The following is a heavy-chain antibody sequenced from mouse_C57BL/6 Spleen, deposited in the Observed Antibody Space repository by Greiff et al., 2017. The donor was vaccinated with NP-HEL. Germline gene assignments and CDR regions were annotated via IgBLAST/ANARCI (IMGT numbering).Heavy chain of an antibody. D-gene: IGHD1-1*01. V-gene: IGHV5-17*01. CDR2: ISSGSSTI. CDR1: GFTFSDYG. J-gene: IGHJ2*01. Sequence: DVQLQESGGGLVKPGGSLKLSCAASGFTFSDYGMHWVRQAPEKGLEWVAYISSGSSTIYYADTVKVRFTISRDNAKSTLFLQMTSLRSEDTAMYYCARTPLYGYFDYWGQGTTLTVSS. CDR3: ARTPLYGYFDY.